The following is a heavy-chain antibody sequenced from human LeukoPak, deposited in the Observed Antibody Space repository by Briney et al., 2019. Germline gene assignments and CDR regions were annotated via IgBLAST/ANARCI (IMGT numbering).Heavy chain of an antibody. CDR2: IIPILGIA. Sequence: SVKVSCKASGDTFNTYTISWVRQAPGQGLEWMGTIIPILGIANCAQKFQGRVTITADKSTTTAYMELSSLRSEDTAVYYCARDCSSTNCYNAFDIWGQGTLVTVSS. CDR1: GDTFNTYT. V-gene: IGHV1-69*04. CDR3: ARDCSSTNCYNAFDI. D-gene: IGHD2-2*02. J-gene: IGHJ3*02.